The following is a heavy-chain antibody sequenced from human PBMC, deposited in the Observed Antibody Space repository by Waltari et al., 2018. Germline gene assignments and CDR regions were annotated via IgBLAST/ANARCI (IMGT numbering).Heavy chain of an antibody. CDR2: ITHSGNP. V-gene: IGHV4-34*01. J-gene: IGHJ6*03. CDR1: SGSLTGYH. Sequence: QVHLQQWGAGLLKPSETLSLTCGVYSGSLTGYHWNWIRTAPGKGLEWRVHITHSGNPDYNPSLERRVTISADTSKNQCSLHLTSVTAADTAVYYCARGHPFTIVSPRYYYYYYMDVWDKGTAVTVSS. CDR3: ARGHPFTIVSPRYYYYYYMDV. D-gene: IGHD3-9*01.